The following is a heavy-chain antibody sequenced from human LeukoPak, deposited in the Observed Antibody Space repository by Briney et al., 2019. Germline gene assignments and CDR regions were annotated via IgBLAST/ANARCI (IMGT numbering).Heavy chain of an antibody. CDR1: GGSISSSSYY. Sequence: PSETLSLTCTVSGGSISSSSYYWGWIRQPPGKGLEWIGSIYHSGSTYYNPSLKSRVTISVDTSKNQFSLKLSSVTAADTAVYYCARAAKRITMVRDLEFWGQGMLVTVSS. V-gene: IGHV4-39*07. CDR2: IYHSGST. D-gene: IGHD3-10*01. CDR3: ARAAKRITMVRDLEF. J-gene: IGHJ4*02.